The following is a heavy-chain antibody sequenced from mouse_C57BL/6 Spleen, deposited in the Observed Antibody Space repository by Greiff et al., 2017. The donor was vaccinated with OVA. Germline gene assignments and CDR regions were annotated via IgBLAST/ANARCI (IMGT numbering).Heavy chain of an antibody. J-gene: IGHJ4*01. D-gene: IGHD2-4*01. CDR1: GYTFTSYW. CDR2: IHPSDSDT. V-gene: IGHV1-74*01. CDR3: AIGLRGYAMDY. Sequence: QVQLKQPGAELVKPGASVKVSCKASGYTFTSYWMHWVKQRPGQGLEWIGRIHPSDSDTNYNQKFKGKATLTVDKSSSTAYMQLSSLTSEDSAVYYCAIGLRGYAMDYWGQGTSVTVSS.